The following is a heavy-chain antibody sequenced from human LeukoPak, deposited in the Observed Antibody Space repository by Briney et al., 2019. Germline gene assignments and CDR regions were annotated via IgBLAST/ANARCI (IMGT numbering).Heavy chain of an antibody. CDR1: GFTFSSYS. Sequence: PGGSLRLSCAASGFTFSSYSMNWVRQAPGKGLEWVSYISSSSSTIYYADSVKGRFTISRDNAKNSLYLQMNSPRAEDTAVYYCARDYLYDHYGSGSYSPPSNWGQGTLVTVSS. D-gene: IGHD3-10*01. CDR2: ISSSSSTI. V-gene: IGHV3-48*04. J-gene: IGHJ4*02. CDR3: ARDYLYDHYGSGSYSPPSN.